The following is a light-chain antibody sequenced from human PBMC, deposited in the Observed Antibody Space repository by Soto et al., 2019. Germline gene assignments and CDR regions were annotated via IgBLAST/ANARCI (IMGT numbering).Light chain of an antibody. Sequence: DIQMTQSPSTLSGSVGDRVTITCRASQTISSWVAWYQQKPGKAPKLLIYKASTLKSGVPSRFSCSGSGTEFTLTISSLQPDDFETYYGQHYNSYSDAFGKGTKVELK. CDR3: QHYNSYSDA. J-gene: IGKJ1*01. V-gene: IGKV1-5*03. CDR2: KAS. CDR1: QTISSW.